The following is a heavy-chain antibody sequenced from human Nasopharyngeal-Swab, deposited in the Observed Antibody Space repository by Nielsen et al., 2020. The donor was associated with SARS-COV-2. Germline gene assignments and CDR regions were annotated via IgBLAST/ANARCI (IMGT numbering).Heavy chain of an antibody. CDR3: ARVITMVRGVIIRHYGMDV. CDR2: IYTSGST. V-gene: IGHV4-4*07. Sequence: SAPLSLTCTVSGGSISSHYWSWIRQPAGKGLEWIGRIYTSGSTNYNPPLKSRVTMSVDTSKNQFSLKLSSVTAADTAVYYCARVITMVRGVIIRHYGMDVWGQGTTVTVSS. J-gene: IGHJ6*02. CDR1: GGSISSHY. D-gene: IGHD3-10*01.